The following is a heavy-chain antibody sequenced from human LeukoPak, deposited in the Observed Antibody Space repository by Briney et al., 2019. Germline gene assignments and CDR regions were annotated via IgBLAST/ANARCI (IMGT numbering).Heavy chain of an antibody. D-gene: IGHD3-22*01. CDR2: IYYSGST. J-gene: IGHJ3*02. Sequence: SETLCLTCAVSGGSISSYDWSWIRQPPGKGREWIGYIYYSGSTNYNPSLKSRATISVDTSKSKFSMKLSSVTDADTAVYYCARVSKQYYYDSSGYYYAAFDIWGQGTMVTVSS. CDR3: ARVSKQYYYDSSGYYYAAFDI. V-gene: IGHV4-59*01. CDR1: GGSISSYD.